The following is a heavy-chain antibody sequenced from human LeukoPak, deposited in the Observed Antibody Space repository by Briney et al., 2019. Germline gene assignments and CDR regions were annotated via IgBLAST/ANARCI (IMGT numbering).Heavy chain of an antibody. Sequence: KPSETLSLTCTVSGGSISSYYWSWIRQPPGKGLEWIGYIYYSGSTNYNPSPKSRVTISVGMSKNQFSLKLSSGTAADTAVYYCARVAASYYHDSSGYFPSVFFDYWGQGTLVTVSS. V-gene: IGHV4-59*01. CDR1: GGSISSYY. CDR3: ARVAASYYHDSSGYFPSVFFDY. D-gene: IGHD3-22*01. CDR2: IYYSGST. J-gene: IGHJ4*02.